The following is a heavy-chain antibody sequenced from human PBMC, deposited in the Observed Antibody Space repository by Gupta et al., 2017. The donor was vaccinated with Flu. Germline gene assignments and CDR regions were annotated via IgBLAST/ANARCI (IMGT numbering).Heavy chain of an antibody. Sequence: EVQRLYLVGGWEQPGGSLRLFCAAAGCTVSIYARTWVLRAPGRGLEWVSAVSGGGDGTYYAYPVKGRFTISRDNSKNTLYLHVKRLRAEDTAVYYCAKTGAGFGGFDYWSQGTLVTVSS. CDR3: AKTGAGFGGFDY. CDR1: GCTVSIYA. V-gene: IGHV3-23*01. D-gene: IGHD3-10*01. J-gene: IGHJ4*02. CDR2: VSGGGDGT.